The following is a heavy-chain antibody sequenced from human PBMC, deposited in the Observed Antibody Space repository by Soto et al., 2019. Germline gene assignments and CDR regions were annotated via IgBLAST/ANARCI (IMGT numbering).Heavy chain of an antibody. D-gene: IGHD3-9*01. CDR1: GGSFSGYY. Sequence: QVQLQQWGAGPLRPLETLSLTCGVSGGSFSGYYWAWIRQSPGKGLEWIGEIKDRGSINYNPSLKSRVSISVATSKNHYSLNLRSVTAADTAVYYCARESHDILTGPPWVWYFDLWGCGTLVNVSS. J-gene: IGHJ2*01. CDR2: IKDRGSI. CDR3: ARESHDILTGPPWVWYFDL. V-gene: IGHV4-34*01.